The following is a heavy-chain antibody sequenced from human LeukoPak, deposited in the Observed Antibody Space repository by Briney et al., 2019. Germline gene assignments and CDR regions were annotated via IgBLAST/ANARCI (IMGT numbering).Heavy chain of an antibody. CDR2: ISGSGGST. D-gene: IGHD3-10*01. J-gene: IGHJ6*02. V-gene: IGHV3-23*01. CDR1: GFTFSSYA. CDR3: AKGKLLWFGEFKNYGMDV. Sequence: GGSLRLSCAASGFTFSSYAMSWVRQAPGKGLEWVSAISGSGGSTYYADSVKGRFTTSRDNSKNTLYLQMNSLRAEDTAVYYCAKGKLLWFGEFKNYGMDVWGQGTTVTVSS.